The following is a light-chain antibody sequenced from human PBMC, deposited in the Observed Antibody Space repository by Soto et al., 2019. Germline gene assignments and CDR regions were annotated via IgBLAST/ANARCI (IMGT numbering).Light chain of an antibody. CDR1: SSDVGGYNY. CDR3: SSSTSSATLYYV. V-gene: IGLV2-14*01. J-gene: IGLJ1*01. Sequence: QSALAQSASVSGSPGQSITISCTGTSSDVGGYNYVSWYQQHPGKAPKLMIYDVSNRPSGVSNRFSGSKSGNTASLTISGLQAEDEADYYCSSSTSSATLYYVFGTGTKVTVL. CDR2: DVS.